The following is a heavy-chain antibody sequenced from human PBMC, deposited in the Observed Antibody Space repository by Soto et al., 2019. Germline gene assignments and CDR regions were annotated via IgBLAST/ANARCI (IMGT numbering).Heavy chain of an antibody. Sequence: SETLSLTCTVSGGSISSGDYYWSWIRQPPGKGLEWIGYIYYSGSTYYNPSLKSRVTISVDTSKNQFSLKLSSVTAADTAVYYCGRVNSGSYYPDYYFDYWGQGTLVTVS. CDR2: IYYSGST. J-gene: IGHJ4*02. V-gene: IGHV4-30-4*01. CDR3: GRVNSGSYYPDYYFDY. D-gene: IGHD1-26*01. CDR1: GGSISSGDYY.